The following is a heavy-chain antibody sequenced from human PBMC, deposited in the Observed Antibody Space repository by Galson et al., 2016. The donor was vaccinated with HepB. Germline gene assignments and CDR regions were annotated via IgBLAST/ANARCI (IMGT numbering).Heavy chain of an antibody. D-gene: IGHD6-13*01. Sequence: ETLSLTCSVSGGSISTTRWWSWVRQPPGKGLEWIGETFVDGNTHYHPSLTSRITISVDKSKHQLSLKLMSVTAADTAVYYCARHLTTSGTRGFDYWGPGTLVTVSS. J-gene: IGHJ4*02. CDR3: ARHLTTSGTRGFDY. CDR1: GGSISTTRW. V-gene: IGHV4-4*02. CDR2: TFVDGNT.